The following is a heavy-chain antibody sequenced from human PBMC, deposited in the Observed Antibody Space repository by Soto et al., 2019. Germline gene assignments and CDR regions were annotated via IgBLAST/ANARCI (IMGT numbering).Heavy chain of an antibody. CDR2: IYYSGST. V-gene: IGHV4-59*01. Sequence: QVQLQESGPGLVKPSETLSLTCTVSGGSISSYYWSWIRQPPGKGLEWIGYIYYSGSTNYNPSLKSRVTISVDTSKNQFSLKLSSVTAADTAVYYCARGDTAMAVNWGDAFDIWGQGTMVTVSS. CDR3: ARGDTAMAVNWGDAFDI. CDR1: GGSISSYY. J-gene: IGHJ3*02. D-gene: IGHD5-18*01.